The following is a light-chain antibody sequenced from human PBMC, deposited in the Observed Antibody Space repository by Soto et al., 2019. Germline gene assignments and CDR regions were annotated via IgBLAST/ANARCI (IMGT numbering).Light chain of an antibody. CDR3: QQYSARRQFT. Sequence: EVVLTQSPATLSLSPGERATLSCRASQNVRTFLDWYQQKPCQAPRLLIYGASNRATGIPARFSGSGSGTDFTLTISSLEPEDFAVYYCQQYSARRQFTFGPGTRV. CDR1: QNVRTF. V-gene: IGKV3-11*01. CDR2: GAS. J-gene: IGKJ3*01.